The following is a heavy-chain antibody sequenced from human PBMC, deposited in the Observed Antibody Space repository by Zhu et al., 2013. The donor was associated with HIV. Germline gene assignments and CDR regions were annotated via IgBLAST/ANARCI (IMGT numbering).Heavy chain of an antibody. J-gene: IGHJ5*02. V-gene: IGHV1-69*06. CDR1: GGTFSSYA. CDR3: ARDVRGQNLRSTSLNWFDP. CDR2: IIPIFGTA. Sequence: QVQLVQSGAEVKKPGSSVKVSCKASGGTFSSYAISWVRQAPGQGLEWMGGIIPIFGTANYAQKFQGRVTITADKSTSTAYMELSSLRSEDTAVYYCARDVRGQNLRSTSLNWFDPWGQGTLVTVSS.